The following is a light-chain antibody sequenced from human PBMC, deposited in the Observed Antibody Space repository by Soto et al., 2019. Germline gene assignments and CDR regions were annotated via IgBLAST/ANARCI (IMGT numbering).Light chain of an antibody. CDR2: DNN. CDR1: SSNIGHNY. CDR3: GTWDSSLSAGGV. J-gene: IGLJ1*01. Sequence: QSVLTQPPSVSAAPGQKVTISCSGSSSNIGHNYVSWYQQLPGTAPKLLIYDNNKRPSGIPDRFSGSKSGTSATLGITGLQTGDEADYYCGTWDSSLSAGGVFGTGTKLTVL. V-gene: IGLV1-51*01.